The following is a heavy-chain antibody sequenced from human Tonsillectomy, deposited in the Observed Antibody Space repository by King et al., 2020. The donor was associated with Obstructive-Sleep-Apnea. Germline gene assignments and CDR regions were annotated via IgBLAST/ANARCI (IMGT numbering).Heavy chain of an antibody. J-gene: IGHJ3*02. CDR3: ATQIGGVYSYGSSGPLI. Sequence: VPLQESGPGLVQPSETLSLTCTVSGYSIGSGYYWVWIRQPPGKGLEWIGSIYDSGSTYYKTPLKSRISISVDPSKNQFSLKLSSVTAADTAKYYCATQIGGVYSYGSSGPLIWGQGTVGIVSS. CDR1: GYSIGSGYY. CDR2: IYDSGST. D-gene: IGHD3-22*01. V-gene: IGHV4-38-2*02.